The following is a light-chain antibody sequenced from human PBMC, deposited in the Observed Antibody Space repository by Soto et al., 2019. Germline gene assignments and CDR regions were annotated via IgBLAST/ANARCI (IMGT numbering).Light chain of an antibody. CDR3: QQYGSSPRT. J-gene: IGKJ2*01. CDR1: QSVSSSY. CDR2: GAS. V-gene: IGKV3-20*01. Sequence: EIVLTQSPGNLSLSPGARSTLSCRASQSVSSSYLAWYQQKPGQAPRLLIYGASTRATGIPDRFSGSGSGTDFTLTISSLEPEDFAMYYCQQYGSSPRTFGQGTKLEIK.